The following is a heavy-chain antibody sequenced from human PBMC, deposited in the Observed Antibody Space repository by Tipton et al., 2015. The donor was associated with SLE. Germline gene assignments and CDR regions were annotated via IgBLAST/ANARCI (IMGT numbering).Heavy chain of an antibody. J-gene: IGHJ4*02. V-gene: IGHV1-46*01. D-gene: IGHD3-3*01. CDR1: GYTFTSNY. CDR3: ARGGIFGVFALDF. Sequence: QLVQSGAEVKKPGASVKISCKTSGYTFTSNYIHWVRQAPGQGLEWMGMINPGGGRATYSQKFQGRVTMTRDTSASTVDMELSSLRSEDSALYYCARGGIFGVFALDFWGQGTLVTVSS. CDR2: INPGGGRA.